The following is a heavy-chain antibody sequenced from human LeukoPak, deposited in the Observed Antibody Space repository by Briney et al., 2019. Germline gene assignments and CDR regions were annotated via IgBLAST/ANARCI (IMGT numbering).Heavy chain of an antibody. Sequence: SETLSLTCTVSGGSISSGSYYWSWIRQPAGKGLEWIGRIYTSGSTNYNPSLKSRVTISVDTSKNQFSLKLSSVTAADTAVYYCARVAEDYGDYELDYWGQGTLVTVSS. V-gene: IGHV4-61*02. J-gene: IGHJ4*02. CDR1: GGSISSGSYY. D-gene: IGHD4-17*01. CDR3: ARVAEDYGDYELDY. CDR2: IYTSGST.